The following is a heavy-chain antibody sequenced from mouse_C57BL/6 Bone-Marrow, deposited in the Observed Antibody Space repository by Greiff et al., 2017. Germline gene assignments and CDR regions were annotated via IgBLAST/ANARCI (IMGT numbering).Heavy chain of an antibody. D-gene: IGHD1-1*01. CDR3: ARHYAFFYYAMDY. V-gene: IGHV3-8*01. J-gene: IGHJ4*01. Sequence: EVQVVESGPGLAKPSQTLSLTCSATGYSITSDYWNWIRKFPGNKLEYMGYISYSGSTSYNPSLKSRISITRDTSKNQSYLQLNAVTTEDTATCDCARHYAFFYYAMDYWGQGTSVTVSS. CDR2: ISYSGST. CDR1: GYSITSDY.